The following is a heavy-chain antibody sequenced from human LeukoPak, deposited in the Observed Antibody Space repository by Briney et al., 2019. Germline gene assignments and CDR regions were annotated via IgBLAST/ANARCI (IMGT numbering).Heavy chain of an antibody. Sequence: KPSETLSLTCTVSGGSISSSTYYWGWIRQPPGKGLEWIGSVFHSGSAYYNPSLPSLKSRVTISVDTSNNQFSLKVSSVTAADTAVYYCASHRGYSKFDYWGQGNLVTVCS. J-gene: IGHJ4*02. CDR3: ASHRGYSKFDY. CDR2: VFHSGSA. CDR1: GGSISSSTYY. D-gene: IGHD5-18*01. V-gene: IGHV4-39*01.